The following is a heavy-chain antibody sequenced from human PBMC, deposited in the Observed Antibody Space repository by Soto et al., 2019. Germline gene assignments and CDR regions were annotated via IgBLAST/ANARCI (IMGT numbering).Heavy chain of an antibody. D-gene: IGHD6-6*01. CDR2: INPKSGGT. CDR3: ASGVPAAYSSSSWFDP. CDR1: GYTFTGYY. Sequence: ASVKVSCKASGYTFTGYYLHWVRQAPGHGLEWMGWINPKSGGTNYAQKFQGWVTMARDTSISTAYMELNRLRSDDTAVYYCASGVPAAYSSSSWFDPWGQGTLVTVS. J-gene: IGHJ5*02. V-gene: IGHV1-2*04.